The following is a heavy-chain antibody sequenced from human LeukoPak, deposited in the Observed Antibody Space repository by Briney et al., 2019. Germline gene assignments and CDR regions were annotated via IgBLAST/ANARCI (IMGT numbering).Heavy chain of an antibody. D-gene: IGHD2-15*01. V-gene: IGHV4-59*01. CDR3: ASEGSPPH. J-gene: IGHJ4*02. CDR1: GGSISGYY. CDR2: IYYTGST. Sequence: SETLSLTCTVSGGSISGYYWSWVRQPPGKGLEWIGYIYYTGSTNYNPSLKSRVTLSVDTSNNHFSLTLSSVTAADTAGYYCASEGSPPHWGQGTLVTVSS.